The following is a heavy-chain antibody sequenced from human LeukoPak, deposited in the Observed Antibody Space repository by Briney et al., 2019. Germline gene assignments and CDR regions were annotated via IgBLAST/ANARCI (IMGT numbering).Heavy chain of an antibody. CDR3: ARDLDYYDSSGYYSPNY. Sequence: EASVKVSCKASGYTFTDYYIYWVRQAPGQGLEWMGRINPNSGGTNYAQKFQGRVTMTRDTSISTAYMELSRLRSDDTAVYYCARDLDYYDSSGYYSPNYWGQGTLVTVSS. CDR2: INPNSGGT. J-gene: IGHJ4*02. D-gene: IGHD3-22*01. V-gene: IGHV1-2*06. CDR1: GYTFTDYY.